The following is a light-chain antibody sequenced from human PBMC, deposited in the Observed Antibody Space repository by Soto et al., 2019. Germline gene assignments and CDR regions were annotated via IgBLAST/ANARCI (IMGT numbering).Light chain of an antibody. J-gene: IGKJ4*01. CDR1: QSVSRS. CDR2: GAS. CDR3: QQYRSSPPLT. Sequence: EIVLTQSPGTLSLSPGERATLSCRASQSVSRSLAWYQQKPGQAPRLLIYGASSRATGIPDRFSGSGSGTDFTLTISRLEPEDFAVYFCQQYRSSPPLTFGGETKVEIQ. V-gene: IGKV3-20*01.